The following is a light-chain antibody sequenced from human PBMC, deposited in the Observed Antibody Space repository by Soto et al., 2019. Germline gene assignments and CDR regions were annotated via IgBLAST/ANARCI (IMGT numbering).Light chain of an antibody. CDR1: QSLRHHNGYYY. Sequence: DIVMTQSPLSLPVTPGEPASISCRSSQSLRHHNGYYYLDWYLQKPGQSPQVLIYLGSNRASGVAERVSRSGSGTFFTLNMSRVEAEDVGLYYCIQTLQAPYSFGQETKLETK. CDR2: LGS. V-gene: IGKV2-28*01. CDR3: IQTLQAPYS. J-gene: IGKJ2*01.